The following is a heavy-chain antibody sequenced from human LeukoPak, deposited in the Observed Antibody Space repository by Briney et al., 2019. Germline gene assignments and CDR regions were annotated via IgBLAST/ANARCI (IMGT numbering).Heavy chain of an antibody. D-gene: IGHD5-18*01. Sequence: ASVKVSCKAFGYSFTSNGISWVRQAPGQGLEWMGWISTYKGDTNFAQKFQGRVTITRDTSTSTVYMELSSLRSEDTAVYYCARGDSYGGLDYWGQGTLVTVSS. V-gene: IGHV1-18*01. CDR1: GYSFTSNG. CDR3: ARGDSYGGLDY. J-gene: IGHJ4*02. CDR2: ISTYKGDT.